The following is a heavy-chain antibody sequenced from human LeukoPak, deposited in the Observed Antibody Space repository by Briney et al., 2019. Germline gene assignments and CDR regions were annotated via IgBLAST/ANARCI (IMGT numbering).Heavy chain of an antibody. CDR1: GYSISSSSYY. CDR3: ARRLGGYYVWGSYPPDY. Sequence: SETLSLTCTVSGYSISSSSYYWGWIRQPPGKGLEWIGSIYYSGSTYYNPSLKSRVTISVDTSKNQFSLKLSSVTAADTAVYYCARRLGGYYVWGSYPPDYWGQGTLVTVSS. V-gene: IGHV4-39*01. CDR2: IYYSGST. J-gene: IGHJ4*02. D-gene: IGHD3-16*02.